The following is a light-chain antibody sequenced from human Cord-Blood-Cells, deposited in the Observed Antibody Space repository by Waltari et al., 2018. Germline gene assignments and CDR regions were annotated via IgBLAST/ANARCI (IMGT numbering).Light chain of an antibody. CDR1: RSVSSSY. CDR3: QQYGSSPPWT. V-gene: IGKV3-20*01. CDR2: GAS. J-gene: IGKJ1*01. Sequence: EIVLTQSPGTLPFSPGERATLPCRASRSVSSSYLAWYQQKPGQAPRLLIYGASSRATGIPDRFSGSGSGTDFTLTISRLEPEDFAVYYCQQYGSSPPWTFGQGTKVEIK.